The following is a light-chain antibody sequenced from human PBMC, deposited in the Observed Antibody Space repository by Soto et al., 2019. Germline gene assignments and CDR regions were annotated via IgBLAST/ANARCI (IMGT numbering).Light chain of an antibody. CDR2: GAS. V-gene: IGKV3-20*01. Sequence: EIVLTQSPGTLSLSPGERATLSCRASQSVRSNYLAWYQQKPGQAPRLLINGASSRATGIPDRFSGSGSGTEFTLTISRLEPEDFAVYYCQQYGSSPPTFGQGTKVEI. J-gene: IGKJ1*01. CDR1: QSVRSNY. CDR3: QQYGSSPPT.